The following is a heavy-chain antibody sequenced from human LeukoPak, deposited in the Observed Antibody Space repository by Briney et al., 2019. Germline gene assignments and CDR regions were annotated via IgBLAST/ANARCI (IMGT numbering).Heavy chain of an antibody. CDR2: ISGSGGST. CDR3: TKDMTFGGVIVPLEY. Sequence: PGGSLRLSCAASGFTFSSYGMSWVRQAPGKGLEWGSGISGSGGSTYYADSVKGRFTISRDSSKNTLDLQMNSLRAEDTAVYYCTKDMTFGGVIVPLEYWGQGTLVTVSS. J-gene: IGHJ4*02. V-gene: IGHV3-23*01. D-gene: IGHD3-16*02. CDR1: GFTFSSYG.